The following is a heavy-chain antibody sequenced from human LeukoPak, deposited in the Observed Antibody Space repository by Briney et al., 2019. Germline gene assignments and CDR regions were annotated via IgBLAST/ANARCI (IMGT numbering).Heavy chain of an antibody. J-gene: IGHJ4*02. CDR1: GFTVSSNY. CDR2: ISGSGGST. D-gene: IGHD3-16*02. CDR3: AKESFMITFGGVIIDY. V-gene: IGHV3-23*01. Sequence: GGSLRLSCAASGFTVSSNYMSWVRQAPGKGLEWVSAISGSGGSTYYADSVEGRFTISRDNSKNTLYLQMNSLRAEDTAVYYCAKESFMITFGGVIIDYWGQGTLVTVSS.